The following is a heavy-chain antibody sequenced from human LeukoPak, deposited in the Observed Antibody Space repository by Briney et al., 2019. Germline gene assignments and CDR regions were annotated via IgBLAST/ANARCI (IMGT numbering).Heavy chain of an antibody. D-gene: IGHD1-7*01. CDR1: VFTFSNYA. Sequence: GGSLTLSCAAAVFTFSNYAMSWVRQAPGKGLEWVSGISGSAGSTYYADSLKGRFTISRDNSKNTLYLQMNSLRAEDTAVYYCAKQGGWELYHFDYWGQGTLVTVSS. CDR3: AKQGGWELYHFDY. J-gene: IGHJ4*02. V-gene: IGHV3-23*01. CDR2: ISGSAGST.